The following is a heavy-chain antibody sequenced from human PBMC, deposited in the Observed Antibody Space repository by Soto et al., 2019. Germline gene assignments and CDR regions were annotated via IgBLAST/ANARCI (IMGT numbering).Heavy chain of an antibody. V-gene: IGHV1-46*01. CDR1: GYTFITYY. Sequence: ASVKVSCKASGYTFITYYMHWVRQAPGQGLEWMGIINPGGGSTSYAQKFQGRVTMTRDTSTSTVYMELSSLRSEDTAVYYCAGDYPYDSSAYSRYNCFDPWGQGTLVTVSS. CDR2: INPGGGST. CDR3: AGDYPYDSSAYSRYNCFDP. D-gene: IGHD3-22*01. J-gene: IGHJ5*02.